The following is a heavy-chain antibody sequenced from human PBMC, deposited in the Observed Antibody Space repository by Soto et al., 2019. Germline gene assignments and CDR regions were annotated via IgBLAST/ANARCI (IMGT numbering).Heavy chain of an antibody. CDR2: IWYDGSNK. J-gene: IGHJ6*02. CDR3: ARVEDSSCYPRGDYSYGMDV. D-gene: IGHD3-22*01. V-gene: IGHV3-33*01. Sequence: QVQLVESGGGEVQPGRSLILSCAASGFTFSSYGMHWVRQSPGKGLEWVAVIWYDGSNKYYADSVKGRFTSSRYNSKNTLYLQMYSLCAEDTAVYYCARVEDSSCYPRGDYSYGMDVWGQGTTVTVSS. CDR1: GFTFSSYG.